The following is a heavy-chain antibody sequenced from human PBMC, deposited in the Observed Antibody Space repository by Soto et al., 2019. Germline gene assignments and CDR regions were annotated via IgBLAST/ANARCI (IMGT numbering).Heavy chain of an antibody. CDR1: GFTFDDYA. CDR2: ISWNSGSI. J-gene: IGHJ4*02. V-gene: IGHV3-9*01. D-gene: IGHD6-13*01. Sequence: PGGSLRLSCAAPGFTFDDYAMHWVRQAPGKGLEWVSGISWNSGSIGYADSVKGRFTISRDNAKNSLYLQMNSPRAEDTALYYCAKDIAARTPYYFDYWGQGTLVTVSS. CDR3: AKDIAARTPYYFDY.